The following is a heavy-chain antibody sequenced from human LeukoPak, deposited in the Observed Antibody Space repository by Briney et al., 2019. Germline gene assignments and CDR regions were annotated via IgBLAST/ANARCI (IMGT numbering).Heavy chain of an antibody. CDR3: ARVHFEEWLLQTYNWFDP. CDR1: GGSISSGDYY. V-gene: IGHV4-30-4*08. J-gene: IGHJ5*02. CDR2: IYYSGST. D-gene: IGHD3-3*01. Sequence: PSETLSLTCTVSGGSISSGDYYWSWVRQPPGKDLEWIGYIYYSGSTYYNPSLKSRVTISVDTSKNQFSLKLSSATAADTAVYYCARVHFEEWLLQTYNWFDPWGQGTLVTVSS.